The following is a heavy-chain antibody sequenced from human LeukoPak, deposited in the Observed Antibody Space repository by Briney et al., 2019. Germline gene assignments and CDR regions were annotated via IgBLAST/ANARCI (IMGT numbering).Heavy chain of an antibody. Sequence: SGGSLRLSCAASGFTFSSYAMTWVRQAPGKGLEWVSAISVSGDSTYYADSVKGRFTISRDNSKNTLYLQMNSLRAEDTAVYYCAKGGSGSYYGIGYWGQGTLVTVSS. CDR2: ISVSGDST. J-gene: IGHJ4*02. D-gene: IGHD1-26*01. CDR3: AKGGSGSYYGIGY. V-gene: IGHV3-23*01. CDR1: GFTFSSYA.